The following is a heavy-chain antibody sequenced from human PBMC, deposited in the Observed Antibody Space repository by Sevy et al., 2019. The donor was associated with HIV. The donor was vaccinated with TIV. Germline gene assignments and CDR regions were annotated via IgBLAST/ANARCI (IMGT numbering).Heavy chain of an antibody. CDR1: GFPFSSYG. CDR3: ARDLPPSATTVPHFDC. CDR2: ISDISSAI. V-gene: IGHV3-48*01. Sequence: GGSLRLSCAASGFPFSSYGMNWVRQAPGKGLEWVSYISDISSAIYYADSVKGRFTISRDNAKKSLYLQMNSLRAEDTAVYYCARDLPPSATTVPHFDCWGQGTLVTVSS. J-gene: IGHJ4*02. D-gene: IGHD4-17*01.